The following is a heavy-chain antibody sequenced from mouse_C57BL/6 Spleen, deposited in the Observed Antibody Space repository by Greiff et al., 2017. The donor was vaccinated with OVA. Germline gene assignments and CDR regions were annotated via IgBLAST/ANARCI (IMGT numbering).Heavy chain of an antibody. CDR1: GFTFSNYW. CDR2: IRLKSDNYAT. V-gene: IGHV6-3*01. J-gene: IGHJ3*01. D-gene: IGHD2-4*01. Sequence: DVQLQESGGGLVQPGGSMKLSRVASGFTFSNYWMNWVRQSPEKGLEWVAQIRLKSDNYATHYAESVKGRFTISRDDSKSSVYLQMNNLRAEDTGIYYCTGEGYDYSYWGQGTLVTVSA. CDR3: TGEGYDYSY.